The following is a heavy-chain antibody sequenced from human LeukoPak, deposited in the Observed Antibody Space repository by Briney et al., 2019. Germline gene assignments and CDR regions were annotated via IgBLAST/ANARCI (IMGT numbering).Heavy chain of an antibody. CDR2: IIPIFGTA. Sequence: GASVKVSCKASGGTLNTYAVSWVRQAPGQGLEWMGGIIPIFGTANYAQKFQGRVTITADKSTSTAYMELSSLGSEDTAVYYCARGLTHKWLRTDYYYYVDVWGKGTTVTVSS. J-gene: IGHJ6*03. CDR3: ARGLTHKWLRTDYYYYVDV. D-gene: IGHD5-12*01. V-gene: IGHV1-69*06. CDR1: GGTLNTYA.